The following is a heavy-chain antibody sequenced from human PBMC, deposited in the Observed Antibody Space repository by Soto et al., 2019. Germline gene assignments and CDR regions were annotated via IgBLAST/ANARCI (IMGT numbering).Heavy chain of an antibody. CDR3: AREKGISSSWFEPMDV. CDR2: TYYKSKWYH. Sequence: PSQTLSLTCAISGDSVSSNSAAWNWIRQSPSRGLEWLGRTYYKSKWYHDYAVSVKSRITINPDTSKNQFSLQLNSVTPEDTVVYYCAREKGISSSWFEPMDVWGQGITVTVSS. CDR1: GDSVSSNSAA. D-gene: IGHD6-13*01. V-gene: IGHV6-1*01. J-gene: IGHJ6*02.